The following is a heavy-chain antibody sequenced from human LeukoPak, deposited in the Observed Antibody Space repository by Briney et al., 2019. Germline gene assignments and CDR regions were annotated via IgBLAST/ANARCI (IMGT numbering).Heavy chain of an antibody. J-gene: IGHJ6*02. CDR2: ISGSGGST. D-gene: IGHD1-26*01. CDR3: ARDGGSGRGYYYYYGMDV. Sequence: GGSLRLSCAASGFTFSSYAMSWVRQAPGKGLEWVSAISGSGGSTYYADSVKGRFTISRDNSKNTLYLQMNSLRAEDTAVYYCARDGGSGRGYYYYYGMDVWGQGTTVTVSS. V-gene: IGHV3-23*01. CDR1: GFTFSSYA.